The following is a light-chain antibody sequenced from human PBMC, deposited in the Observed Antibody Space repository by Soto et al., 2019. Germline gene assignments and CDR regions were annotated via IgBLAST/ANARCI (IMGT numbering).Light chain of an antibody. J-gene: IGLJ2*01. CDR1: SSNIGNNY. CDR3: ASWDTRLRAVV. V-gene: IGLV1-51*01. CDR2: DNN. Sequence: QSVLTQPPSVSAAPGQKVTISCSGSSSNIGNNYISWYQQLPGTAPKLLIYDNNKRPSGIPDRFSGSRSGASATLDITGLQTGDEADYSCASWDTRLRAVVFGGGTKVTVL.